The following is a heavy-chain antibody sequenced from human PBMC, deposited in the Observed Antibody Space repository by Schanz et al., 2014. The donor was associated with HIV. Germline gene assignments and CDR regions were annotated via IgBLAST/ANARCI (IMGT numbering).Heavy chain of an antibody. Sequence: QVQLVESGGGVVQPGRSLRLSCAASGFSFSTYGLHWVRQAPGKGLEWVAVISYDGSNKYFADSVNGRFTISRDNSKNTLYLQMTTLRIDDTAVYYCAKPEYDSRGSSQSHFDYWGQGTLVTVSS. CDR2: ISYDGSNK. CDR3: AKPEYDSRGSSQSHFDY. CDR1: GFSFSTYG. D-gene: IGHD3-22*01. J-gene: IGHJ4*02. V-gene: IGHV3-30*18.